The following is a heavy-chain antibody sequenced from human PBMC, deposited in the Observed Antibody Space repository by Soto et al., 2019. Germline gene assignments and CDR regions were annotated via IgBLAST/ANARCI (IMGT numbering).Heavy chain of an antibody. Sequence: QVQLVQSGAEVKKPGSSVKVSCKASGGTFSSYAISWVRQAPGQGLEWMGGIIPIFGTANYAQKFQGRVTITADESTRTAYMELSSLRSEDTAVYYCATLGPGYSYDLGLDYWGQGTLVTVSS. J-gene: IGHJ4*02. D-gene: IGHD5-18*01. V-gene: IGHV1-69*01. CDR3: ATLGPGYSYDLGLDY. CDR1: GGTFSSYA. CDR2: IIPIFGTA.